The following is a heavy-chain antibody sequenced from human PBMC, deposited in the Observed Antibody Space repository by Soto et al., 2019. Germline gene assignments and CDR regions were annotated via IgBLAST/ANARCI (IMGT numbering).Heavy chain of an antibody. D-gene: IGHD1-1*01. CDR3: ARYDAFKAFDL. CDR2: ISSGSVYI. J-gene: IGHJ3*01. Sequence: PGGSLRLFCAASVFTFNFYSVTWVRQAPGKGLEWVASISSGSVYIDFADSVKGRFTISRDDVTNSVSLQMDSLRVEDTGIYYCARYDAFKAFDLWGQGTMGTVSS. CDR1: VFTFNFYS. V-gene: IGHV3-21*01.